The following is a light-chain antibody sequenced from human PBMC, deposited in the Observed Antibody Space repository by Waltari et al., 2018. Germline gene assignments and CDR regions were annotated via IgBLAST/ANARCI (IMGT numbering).Light chain of an antibody. J-gene: IGLJ1*01. Sequence: QSALTQPASVSGSPGQSITISCTGTSRDVGGYHYVSWYQQHPGKAPNLMIYDVSNRHSGVSNRFSGSKSGNTASLTISGLQAEDEADYYCSSYTSSSTLGFGTGTKVTVL. CDR1: SRDVGGYHY. V-gene: IGLV2-14*03. CDR3: SSYTSSSTLG. CDR2: DVS.